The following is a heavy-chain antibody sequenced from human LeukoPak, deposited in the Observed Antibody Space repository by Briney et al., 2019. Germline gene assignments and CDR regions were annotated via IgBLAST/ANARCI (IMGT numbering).Heavy chain of an antibody. CDR1: GFTFSTYS. J-gene: IGHJ6*02. V-gene: IGHV3-21*01. D-gene: IGHD2-21*01. CDR2: IGSSVSNI. Sequence: GGSLRLSCAASGFTFSTYSMNWVRQAPGKGLEWVSFIGSSVSNIYYADSVKGRFTISRDNAKNSLYLQMNSLRAEDTAVYYCARGGYCSGMDVRGQGTTVTVSS. CDR3: ARGGYCSGMDV.